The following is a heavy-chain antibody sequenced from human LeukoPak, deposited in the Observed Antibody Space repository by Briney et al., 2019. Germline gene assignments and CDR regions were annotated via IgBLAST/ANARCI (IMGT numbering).Heavy chain of an antibody. Sequence: GGSLRLSCAASGFTFSSYGMSWVRQAPGKGLEWVSAISGSGGSTYYADSVKGRFTISRDNAKNSLYLQMNSLRAEDTAVYYCARESPYYDILTGYYKGAGFDYWGQGTLVTVSS. CDR2: ISGSGGST. V-gene: IGHV3-23*01. CDR1: GFTFSSYG. J-gene: IGHJ4*02. CDR3: ARESPYYDILTGYYKGAGFDY. D-gene: IGHD3-9*01.